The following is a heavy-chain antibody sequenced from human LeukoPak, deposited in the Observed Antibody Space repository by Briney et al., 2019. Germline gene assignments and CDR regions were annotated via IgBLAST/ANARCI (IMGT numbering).Heavy chain of an antibody. CDR1: GLTFSSYW. V-gene: IGHV3-7*03. Sequence: PGGSLRLSCVASGLTFSSYWMSWVRQAPGKGLEWVANIKQDGSEKYYVDSVKGRFTISRDNAKNSLYLQMNSLRAEDTAVYYCATGLWTYGNWGQGTLVTVSS. CDR2: IKQDGSEK. D-gene: IGHD3-10*01. J-gene: IGHJ4*02. CDR3: ATGLWTYGN.